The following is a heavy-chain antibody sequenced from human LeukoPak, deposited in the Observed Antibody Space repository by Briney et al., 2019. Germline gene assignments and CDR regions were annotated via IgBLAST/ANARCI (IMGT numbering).Heavy chain of an antibody. V-gene: IGHV3-72*01. J-gene: IGHJ4*02. D-gene: IGHD2-2*01. CDR3: AKAVVVVPAATPFDY. CDR2: TRNKANSYTT. CDR1: GFTFSDHY. Sequence: PGGSLRLSCAASGFTFSDHYMDWVRQAPGKGLEWVGRTRNKANSYTTEYAASVKGRFTISRDDSKNSLYLQMNGLRAEDTALFYCAKAVVVVPAATPFDYWGLGTLVTVSS.